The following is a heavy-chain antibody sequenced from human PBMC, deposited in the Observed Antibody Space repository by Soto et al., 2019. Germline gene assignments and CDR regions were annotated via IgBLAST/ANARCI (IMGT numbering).Heavy chain of an antibody. V-gene: IGHV3-33*01. CDR2: IWYDGSNK. CDR1: GFTFSSYG. CDR3: ARDLAAPLYYDFWSGYYPWYYYYGMDV. J-gene: IGHJ6*02. Sequence: QPGGSLRLSCAASGFTFSSYGMHWVRQAPGKGLEWVAVIWYDGSNKYYADSVKGRFTISRDNSKNTLYLQMNSLRAEDTAVYYCARDLAAPLYYDFWSGYYPWYYYYGMDVWGQGTTVTVSS. D-gene: IGHD3-3*01.